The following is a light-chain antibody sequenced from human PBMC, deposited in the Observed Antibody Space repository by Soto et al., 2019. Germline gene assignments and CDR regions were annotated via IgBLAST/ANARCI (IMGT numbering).Light chain of an antibody. CDR3: SSYAGSNAYV. Sequence: QSALTQPPSASGSPGQSVTISCTGTSSDVGGYNFVSWYQHQPGKAPKVMIYEVSKRPSGVPDRFSGSKSGNTASLTVSGLQADYEADYYCSSYAGSNAYVFGTATKLTVL. V-gene: IGLV2-8*01. CDR2: EVS. J-gene: IGLJ1*01. CDR1: SSDVGGYNF.